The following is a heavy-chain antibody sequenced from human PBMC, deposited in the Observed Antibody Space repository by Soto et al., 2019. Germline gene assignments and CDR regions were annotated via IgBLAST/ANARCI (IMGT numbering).Heavy chain of an antibody. Sequence: KAXGTLALSCAVSGGSITSGAYYWTWIRQHPGKGLEWIAYIHYSGRTYYNPSLKSRVTISVDTSNNQFSLKLSSVTAADTAVYYCARYYFDSSGYSNWFDPWGQGTLVTVSS. J-gene: IGHJ5*02. CDR1: GGSITSGAYY. CDR2: IHYSGRT. D-gene: IGHD3-22*01. CDR3: ARYYFDSSGYSNWFDP. V-gene: IGHV4-31*11.